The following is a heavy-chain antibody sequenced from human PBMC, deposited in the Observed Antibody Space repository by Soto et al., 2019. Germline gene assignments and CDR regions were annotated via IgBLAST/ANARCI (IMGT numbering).Heavy chain of an antibody. J-gene: IGHJ4*02. CDR3: AKDPGAITMVRGVTCY. Sequence: LRLSCAASGFTFSSYAMSWVRQAPGKGLEWVSAISGSGGSTYYADSVKGRFTISRDNSKNTLYLQMNSLRAEDTAVYYCAKDPGAITMVRGVTCYWGQGTLVTVSS. CDR1: GFTFSSYA. D-gene: IGHD3-10*01. V-gene: IGHV3-23*01. CDR2: ISGSGGST.